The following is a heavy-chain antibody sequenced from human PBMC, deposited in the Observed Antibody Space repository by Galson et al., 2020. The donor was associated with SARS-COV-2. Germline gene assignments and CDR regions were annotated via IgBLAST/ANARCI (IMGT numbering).Heavy chain of an antibody. Sequence: SLKISCAASGFTFDDYAMHWVRQAPGKGLEWVAGISWNSGSRLYANSVRGRFTISRDNAKNSLYLQMNSVRAEDTAFYYCAKDSGYYYAVSGYTPADYWGQGTLVTVSS. V-gene: IGHV3-9*01. J-gene: IGHJ4*02. D-gene: IGHD3-10*01. CDR3: AKDSGYYYAVSGYTPADY. CDR1: GFTFDDYA. CDR2: ISWNSGSR.